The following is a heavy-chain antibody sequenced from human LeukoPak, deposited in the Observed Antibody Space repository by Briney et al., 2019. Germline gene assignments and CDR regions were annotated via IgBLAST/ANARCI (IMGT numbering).Heavy chain of an antibody. CDR2: ISGSGGSI. Sequence: GGSLRLSCAASGFTFSSYAMSWVRQAPGKGLEWVSAISGSGGSIYYADSVKGRFTISRDNSKNTLYLQMNSLRAEDTAVYYCAKGSKPAAILWGRTTYYYYGMDVWGQGTTVTVSS. CDR3: AKGSKPAAILWGRTTYYYYGMDV. J-gene: IGHJ6*02. V-gene: IGHV3-23*01. D-gene: IGHD2-2*02. CDR1: GFTFSSYA.